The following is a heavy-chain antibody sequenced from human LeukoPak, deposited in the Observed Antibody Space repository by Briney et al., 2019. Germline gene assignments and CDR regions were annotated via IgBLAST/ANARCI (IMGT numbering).Heavy chain of an antibody. J-gene: IGHJ4*02. D-gene: IGHD6-19*01. Sequence: SETLSLTCTVSGGSISSGGYYWSWIRQHPGKGLEWIGYIYYSGSTYYNPSLKSRVTISVDTSKNQFFLKLSSVTAADTAVYSCARAYLPNPGQGSGGYRRAGTSDYWAREPWSPSPQ. CDR2: IYYSGST. V-gene: IGHV4-31*03. CDR1: GGSISSGGYY. CDR3: ARAYLPNPGQGSGGYRRAGTSDY.